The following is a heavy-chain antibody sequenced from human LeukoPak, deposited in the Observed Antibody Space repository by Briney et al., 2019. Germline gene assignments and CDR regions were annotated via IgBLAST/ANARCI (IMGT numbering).Heavy chain of an antibody. CDR2: IYPGDSDT. CDR1: GYSFTSYW. Sequence: GESLKISCKGSGYSFTSYWIGWVRQMPGKGLEWMGIIYPGDSDTRYSPPFQGQVTISADKSISTAYLQWSSLKASDTAMYYCARHDYTYDDYGDYYYYGMDVWGQGTTVTVSS. CDR3: ARHDYTYDDYGDYYYYGMDV. D-gene: IGHD4-17*01. V-gene: IGHV5-51*01. J-gene: IGHJ6*02.